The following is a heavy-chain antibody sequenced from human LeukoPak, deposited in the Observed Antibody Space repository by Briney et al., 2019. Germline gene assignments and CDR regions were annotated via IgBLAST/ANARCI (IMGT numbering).Heavy chain of an antibody. CDR2: IYYSGST. D-gene: IGHD2-2*03. V-gene: IGHV4-59*01. J-gene: IGHJ4*02. CDR3: ARLLDIAPHYFDC. Sequence: SETLSLTCTVSGGSINNYYWSWIRQPPGKGLEWIGFIYYSGSTHYNPSLRSRVTMSVDTSKNQFSLKVTSVTAADTAVYFCARLLDIAPHYFDCWGQGTLVTVSS. CDR1: GGSINNYY.